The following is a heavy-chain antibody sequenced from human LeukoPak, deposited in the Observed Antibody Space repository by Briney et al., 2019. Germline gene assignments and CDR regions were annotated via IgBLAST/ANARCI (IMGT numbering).Heavy chain of an antibody. V-gene: IGHV4-4*02. J-gene: IGHJ5*02. CDR1: GVSISSSNW. CDR2: IYHSGST. Sequence: SETLSLTCAVSGVSISSSNWWSWVRQPPGKGLEWIGEIYHSGSTNYNPSLKSRVTISVDKSKNQFSLKLSSVTAADTAAYYCARVNNYDFWSGYPSYFDPWGQGTLVTVSS. D-gene: IGHD3-3*01. CDR3: ARVNNYDFWSGYPSYFDP.